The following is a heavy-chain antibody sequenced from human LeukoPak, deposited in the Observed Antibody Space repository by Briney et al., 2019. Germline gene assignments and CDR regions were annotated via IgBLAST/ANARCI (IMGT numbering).Heavy chain of an antibody. CDR1: GYIFTSYD. Sequence: ASVKVSCKASGYIFTSYDVNWVRQATGQGLEWMGWTNPNSGNTGYAQKFQGRVTITADESTSTAYMELSSLRSEDTAVYYCARVGVSSSWYYFDYWGQGTLVTVSS. D-gene: IGHD6-13*01. CDR2: TNPNSGNT. CDR3: ARVGVSSSWYYFDY. V-gene: IGHV1-8*01. J-gene: IGHJ4*02.